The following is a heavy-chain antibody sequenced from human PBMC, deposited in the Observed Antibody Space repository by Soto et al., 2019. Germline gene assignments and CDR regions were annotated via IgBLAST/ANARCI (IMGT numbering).Heavy chain of an antibody. J-gene: IGHJ4*02. CDR1: GFTFSTYW. D-gene: IGHD3-10*01. CDR3: ARDETYYYGSGPV. Sequence: PGGSLRLSCAASGFTFSTYWMSWVRQAPGKGLEWVANIKQGGSEKYYVDSVKGRFTISRDNAKNSLYLQMNSLRAEDTAVYYCARDETYYYGSGPVGGQGTLVTVSS. CDR2: IKQGGSEK. V-gene: IGHV3-7*01.